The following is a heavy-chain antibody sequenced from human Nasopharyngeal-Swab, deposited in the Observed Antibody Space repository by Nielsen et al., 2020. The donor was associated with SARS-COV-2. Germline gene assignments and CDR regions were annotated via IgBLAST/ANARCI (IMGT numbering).Heavy chain of an antibody. J-gene: IGHJ3*02. CDR2: ISGSGGST. Sequence: GGSLRLSCAASGFTFSSYAMSWVRQAPGKGPEWVSAISGSGGSTYYADSVKGRFTISRDNSKNTLYLQMSSLRAEDTAVYYCAKSKGMADAFDIWGQGTMVTVSS. V-gene: IGHV3-23*01. CDR3: AKSKGMADAFDI. CDR1: GFTFSSYA. D-gene: IGHD5-24*01.